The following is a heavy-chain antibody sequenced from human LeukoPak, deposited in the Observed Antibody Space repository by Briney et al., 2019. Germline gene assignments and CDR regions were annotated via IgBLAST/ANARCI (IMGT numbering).Heavy chain of an antibody. Sequence: GGSLRLSCAASGFTFSSCAMSWVRQAPGKGPEWVSIIYSDQRTFYAESVKGRFTISRDDSQNMVLLQMDSLRAEDTARYYCARDSAFSSYSHWGQGALVTVSS. J-gene: IGHJ1*01. CDR3: ARDSAFSSYSH. D-gene: IGHD2-15*01. CDR2: IYSDQRT. V-gene: IGHV3-23*01. CDR1: GFTFSSCA.